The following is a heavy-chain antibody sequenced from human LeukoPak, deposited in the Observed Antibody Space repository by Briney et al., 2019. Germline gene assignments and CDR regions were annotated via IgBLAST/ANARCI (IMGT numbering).Heavy chain of an antibody. CDR3: ARGASYNWNN. D-gene: IGHD1/OR15-1a*01. Sequence: ASVDPSCKPSGHRFTRYYIQWVRQAPGQGLEWMGWINPNSGGTNYAQKFQGRVTITADESTSTAYMELSSLRSEDTAVYYCARGASYNWNNWGQGTLVTVSS. V-gene: IGHV1-2*02. CDR2: INPNSGGT. J-gene: IGHJ4*02. CDR1: GHRFTRYY.